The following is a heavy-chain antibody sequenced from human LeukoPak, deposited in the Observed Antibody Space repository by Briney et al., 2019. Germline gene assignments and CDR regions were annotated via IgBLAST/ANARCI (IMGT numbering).Heavy chain of an antibody. CDR3: ASTGLSSSYCSGGSCRFDY. CDR1: GGSFSGYY. V-gene: IGHV4-34*01. Sequence: KPSETLSLTCAVYGGSFSGYYWSWIRQPPGKGLEWIGEINHSGSTNYNPSLKSRVTISVDTSKNQFSLKLSSVTAADTAVYYCASTGLSSSYCSGGSCRFDYWGQGTLVTVSS. D-gene: IGHD2-15*01. J-gene: IGHJ4*02. CDR2: INHSGST.